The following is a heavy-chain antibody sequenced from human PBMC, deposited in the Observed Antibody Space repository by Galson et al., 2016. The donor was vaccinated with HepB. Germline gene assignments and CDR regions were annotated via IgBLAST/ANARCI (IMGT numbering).Heavy chain of an antibody. V-gene: IGHV1-46*01. CDR3: ARDLYSSSSGQEGMDI. J-gene: IGHJ6*02. CDR1: GYTFTNYY. CDR2: INPSGTST. Sequence: SVKVSCKASGYTFTNYYIHWVRQAPGQGLEWVGDINPSGTSTSYAQKFQGRVTVSRDTSTSTVYMELGSLRSEDTAVYYCARDLYSSSSGQEGMDIWGQGTTVTVAS. D-gene: IGHD6-6*01.